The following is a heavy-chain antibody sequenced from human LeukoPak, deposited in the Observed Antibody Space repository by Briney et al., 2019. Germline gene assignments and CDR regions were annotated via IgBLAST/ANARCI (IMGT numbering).Heavy chain of an antibody. CDR2: ISYDGSNK. Sequence: GGSLRLSCAASGFTFSSYAMHWVRQAPGKGLEWVAVISYDGSNKYYADSVKGRFTISRDNSKNTLYLQMNSLRAEDTAVYYCAGDRSVEMATIFDYWGQGTLVSVSS. CDR1: GFTFSSYA. CDR3: AGDRSVEMATIFDY. D-gene: IGHD5-24*01. J-gene: IGHJ4*02. V-gene: IGHV3-30-3*01.